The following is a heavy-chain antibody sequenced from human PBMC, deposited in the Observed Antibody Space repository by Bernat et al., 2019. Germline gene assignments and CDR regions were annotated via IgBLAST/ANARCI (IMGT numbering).Heavy chain of an antibody. V-gene: IGHV3-48*04. D-gene: IGHD4-17*01. CDR1: GFTFSSYG. CDR3: ARDGEGAKRGYYFDY. Sequence: VQLVESGGGVVQPGRSLRLSCAASGFTFSSYGMHWVRQAPGKGLEWVSYISSSGSTIYYADSVKGRFTISRDNAKNSLYLQMNSLRAEDTAVYYCARDGEGAKRGYYFDYWGQGTLVTVSS. J-gene: IGHJ4*02. CDR2: ISSSGSTI.